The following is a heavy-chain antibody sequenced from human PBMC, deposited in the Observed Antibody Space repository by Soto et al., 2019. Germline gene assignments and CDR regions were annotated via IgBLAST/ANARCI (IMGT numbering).Heavy chain of an antibody. V-gene: IGHV3-23*01. CDR3: AKEACSSTSCSWFDP. D-gene: IGHD2-2*01. CDR2: ISGSGGST. J-gene: IGHJ5*02. CDR1: GFTFSSYA. Sequence: GGSLRLSCAASGFTFSSYAISWVRQAPGKGLEWVSAISGSGGSTYYADSVKGRFTISRDNSKNTLYLQMNSLRAEDTAVYYCAKEACSSTSCSWFDPWGQGTLVTAPQ.